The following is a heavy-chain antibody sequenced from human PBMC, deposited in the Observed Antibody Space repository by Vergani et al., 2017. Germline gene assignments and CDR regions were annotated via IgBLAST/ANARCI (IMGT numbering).Heavy chain of an antibody. Sequence: EVQLEESGGGLVLPGRSLRLSCVASGFTSAGYAMHWVRQAPGKGLEWVAGISWNSNSTGYADSVKGRFTISRDNAKNSLYLQRNSLRAEDTDLYYCAKDLCTSSGGGWFDPWGQGTLVTVSS. CDR3: AKDLCTSSGGGWFDP. CDR2: ISWNSNST. D-gene: IGHD6-6*01. V-gene: IGHV3-9*02. CDR1: GFTSAGYA. J-gene: IGHJ5*02.